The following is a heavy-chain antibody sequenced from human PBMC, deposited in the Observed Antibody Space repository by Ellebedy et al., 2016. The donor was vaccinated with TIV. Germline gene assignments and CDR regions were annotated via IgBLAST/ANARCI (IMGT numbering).Heavy chain of an antibody. J-gene: IGHJ4*02. V-gene: IGHV3-21*05. CDR1: AFSLSTSG. D-gene: IGHD1-1*01. CDR2: ISRAADYI. Sequence: GESLKISXVAPAFSLSTSGMNWVRQTPGKGLEWISYISRAADYIYHADSVQGRFTISRDNAKNSLYLQMNSLRAEDTGVYYCARGGANCPSMPGCLDSWGQGILVTVSS. CDR3: ARGGANCPSMPGCLDS.